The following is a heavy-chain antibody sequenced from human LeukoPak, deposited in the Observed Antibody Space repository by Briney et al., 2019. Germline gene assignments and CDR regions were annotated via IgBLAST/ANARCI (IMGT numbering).Heavy chain of an antibody. D-gene: IGHD6-13*01. CDR2: ISAYNGNT. CDR3: AREYSSSWFFDY. Sequence: ASVKVSCKASGYTFTSYGISWVGQAPGQGLEWMGWISAYNGNTNYAQKLQGRVTMTTDTSTTTAYMELRSLRSDDTAVYYCAREYSSSWFFDYWGQGTLVTVSS. V-gene: IGHV1-18*01. CDR1: GYTFTSYG. J-gene: IGHJ4*02.